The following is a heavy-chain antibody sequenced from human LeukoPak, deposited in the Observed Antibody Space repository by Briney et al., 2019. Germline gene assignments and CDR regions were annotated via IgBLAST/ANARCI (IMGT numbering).Heavy chain of an antibody. CDR2: INSDGSST. Sequence: GGSLRLSCAASGFTFSSYWMHWVRQAPGKGLVWVSRINSDGSSTNYADSVKGRFTISRDNAKNTLYLQMNSLRAEDTAVYYCARGLKGIAAAGTYYFDYWGQGTLVTVSS. CDR1: GFTFSSYW. CDR3: ARGLKGIAAAGTYYFDY. J-gene: IGHJ4*02. D-gene: IGHD6-13*01. V-gene: IGHV3-74*01.